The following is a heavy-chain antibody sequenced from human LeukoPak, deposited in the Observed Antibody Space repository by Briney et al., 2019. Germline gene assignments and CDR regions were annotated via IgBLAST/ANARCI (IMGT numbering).Heavy chain of an antibody. CDR1: GGSFSGYY. J-gene: IGHJ6*02. CDR2: INHSGST. V-gene: IGHV4-34*01. CDR3: ASKRQWLVPYYYYGMDV. Sequence: SETLSLTCAVYGGSFSGYYWSWIRQPPGKGLEWIGEINHSGSTNYNPPLKSRVTISVDTSKNQFSLKLSSVTAADTAVYYCASKRQWLVPYYYYGMDVWGQGTTVTVSS. D-gene: IGHD6-19*01.